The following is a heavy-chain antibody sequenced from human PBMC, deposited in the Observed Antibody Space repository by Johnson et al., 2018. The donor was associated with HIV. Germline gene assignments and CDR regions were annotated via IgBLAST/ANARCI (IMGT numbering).Heavy chain of an antibody. CDR2: ISWDGGST. J-gene: IGHJ3*02. D-gene: IGHD6-25*01. V-gene: IGHV3-43D*03. Sequence: VQLLESGGVAVQPGGSLRLSCTASGFTFDDYALHWGRQAPGKGLEWVSLISWDGGSTYYADSVKGRFTISRENSKNSLYLQMHSLRTEDTALYDCARDSGMAGASVAFDIWGQGTMVTVSS. CDR3: ARDSGMAGASVAFDI. CDR1: GFTFDDYA.